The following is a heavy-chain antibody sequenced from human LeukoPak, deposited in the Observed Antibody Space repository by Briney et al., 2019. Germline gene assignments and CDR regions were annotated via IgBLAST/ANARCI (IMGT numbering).Heavy chain of an antibody. CDR1: GGSISSSSYY. J-gene: IGHJ2*01. V-gene: IGHV4-39*02. D-gene: IGHD3-10*01. CDR2: IYYSGST. CDR3: AKDFPDYFGSHWYFDL. Sequence: SEALSLTCTVSGGSISSSSYYWGWIRQPPGKGLEWIGSIYYSGSTYYNPSLKSRVTISVDTSKNQFSLKLSSVTAADTAVYYCAKDFPDYFGSHWYFDLWGRGTLVTVSS.